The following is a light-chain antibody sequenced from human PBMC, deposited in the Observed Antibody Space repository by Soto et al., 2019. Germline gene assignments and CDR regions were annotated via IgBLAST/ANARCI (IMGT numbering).Light chain of an antibody. CDR3: QQCDNWPPIT. CDR1: QSVSSSY. J-gene: IGKJ5*01. CDR2: DAS. Sequence: EIVMTQSPATLSVSPGERATLSCRASQSVSSSYLAWYQQKPGQAPRLLIYDASARATGVPARFSGSGSGTEFTLTISSVQSEDFTVYYCQQCDNWPPITFGQGTRLEIK. V-gene: IGKV3-15*01.